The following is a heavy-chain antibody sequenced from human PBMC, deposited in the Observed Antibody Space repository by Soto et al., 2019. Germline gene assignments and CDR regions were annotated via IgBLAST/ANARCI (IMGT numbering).Heavy chain of an antibody. V-gene: IGHV3-30-3*01. D-gene: IGHD2-15*01. J-gene: IGHJ4*02. CDR1: GFTFSNYW. Sequence: GGSLRLSCAASGFTFSNYWMSWVRQAPGKGLEWVAVISYDGSNKYYADSVKGRFTISRDNSKNTLYLQMNSLRAEDTAVYYCARVPSSSGRAHFDYWGQGTLVTVSS. CDR3: ARVPSSSGRAHFDY. CDR2: ISYDGSNK.